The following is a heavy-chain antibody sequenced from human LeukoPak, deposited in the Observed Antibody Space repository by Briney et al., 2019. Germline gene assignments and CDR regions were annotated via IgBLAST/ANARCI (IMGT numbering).Heavy chain of an antibody. CDR2: INHSGST. Sequence: SETLSLTCAVYGGSFSGYYWSWIRQPPGKGLEWIGEINHSGSTNYNPSFKSRVTISVDTSKNQFSLKLSSVTAADTAVYYCARGRPYYFGAFDIWGQGTMVTVSS. V-gene: IGHV4-34*01. D-gene: IGHD3-10*01. J-gene: IGHJ3*02. CDR3: ARGRPYYFGAFDI. CDR1: GGSFSGYY.